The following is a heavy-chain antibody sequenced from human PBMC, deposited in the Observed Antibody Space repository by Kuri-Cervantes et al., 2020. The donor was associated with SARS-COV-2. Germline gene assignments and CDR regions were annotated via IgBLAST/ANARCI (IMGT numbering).Heavy chain of an antibody. D-gene: IGHD6-19*01. Sequence: SETLSLTCTVSGGSISSYYWSWIRQPPGKGLEWIGYIYYSGSTNYNPSLKSRVTISVDTSKNQFSLKLSSVTAADTAVYYCASLNGWQHSNTNAFDIWGQGTMVTVSS. J-gene: IGHJ3*02. CDR2: IYYSGST. V-gene: IGHV4-59*01. CDR3: ASLNGWQHSNTNAFDI. CDR1: GGSISSYY.